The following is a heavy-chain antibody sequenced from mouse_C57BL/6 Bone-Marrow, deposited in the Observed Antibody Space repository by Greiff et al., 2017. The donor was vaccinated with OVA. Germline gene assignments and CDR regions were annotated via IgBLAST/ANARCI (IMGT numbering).Heavy chain of an antibody. V-gene: IGHV1-9*01. CDR3: ARIYYYGSRKDYAMDY. CDR2: ILPGSGST. D-gene: IGHD1-1*01. Sequence: QVQLQQSGAELMKPGASVKLSCKATGYTFTGYWIEWVKQRPGHGLEWIGEILPGSGSTNYNEKFKGKATFTADTSSNTAYMQLSSLTTEDPAIYYCARIYYYGSRKDYAMDYWGQGTSVTVSS. J-gene: IGHJ4*01. CDR1: GYTFTGYW.